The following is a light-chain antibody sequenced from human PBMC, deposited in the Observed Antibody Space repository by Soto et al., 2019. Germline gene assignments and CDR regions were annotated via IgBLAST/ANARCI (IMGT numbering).Light chain of an antibody. CDR2: GAS. CDR1: QSVYSN. Sequence: EIVMTQSPATLSVSPGERATLSCRASQSVYSNLAWYQQKPGQAPRLLIYGASTRATGIPGRFSGSGSGTEFTLTISSLQSEDFAIYYCQQYNDWPPGLTFGGGTKVEIK. V-gene: IGKV3-15*01. CDR3: QQYNDWPPGLT. J-gene: IGKJ4*01.